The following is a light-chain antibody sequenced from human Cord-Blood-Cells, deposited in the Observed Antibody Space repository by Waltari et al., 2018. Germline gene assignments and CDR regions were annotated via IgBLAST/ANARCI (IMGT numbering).Light chain of an antibody. Sequence: DIQMTQSPSSLSASVGDRVTIPCQASQDISNYLNWYQQKPGKAPKLLIYDASNLETGVPSRFSGRGSGTDFTFTISSLQPEDIATYYCQQYDNLPMYSFGQGTKLEIK. CDR1: QDISNY. J-gene: IGKJ2*03. CDR2: DAS. CDR3: QQYDNLPMYS. V-gene: IGKV1-33*01.